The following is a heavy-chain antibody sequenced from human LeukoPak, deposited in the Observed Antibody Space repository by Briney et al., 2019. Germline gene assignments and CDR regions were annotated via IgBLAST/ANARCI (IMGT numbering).Heavy chain of an antibody. J-gene: IGHJ4*02. V-gene: IGHV3-23*01. D-gene: IGHD2-21*01. CDR2: ISDSGNT. CDR3: AEAPVTTCRGAYCYPFDY. Sequence: GGSLRLSCAASGFTFSSYSMNWVRQAPGKGLEWVSAISDSGNTYHADSVKGRFTISSDSSKNTLFLQMNRLRPEDAAVYYCAEAPVTTCRGAYCYPFDYWGQGTLVTVSS. CDR1: GFTFSSYS.